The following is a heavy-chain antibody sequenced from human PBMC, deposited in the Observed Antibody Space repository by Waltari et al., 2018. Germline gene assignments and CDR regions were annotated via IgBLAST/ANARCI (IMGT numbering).Heavy chain of an antibody. CDR1: GGTFSSYA. D-gene: IGHD3-10*01. V-gene: IGHV1-69*05. Sequence: QVQLVQSGAEVKKPGSSVKVSCKASGGTFSSYAISWVRQAPGQGLEWMGGFIPSCGTANYAQKFQGRVTITTDESTSTAYMELSSLRAGDTAVYYCAREGFGERGYFDYWGQGTLVTVSS. CDR2: FIPSCGTA. J-gene: IGHJ4*02. CDR3: AREGFGERGYFDY.